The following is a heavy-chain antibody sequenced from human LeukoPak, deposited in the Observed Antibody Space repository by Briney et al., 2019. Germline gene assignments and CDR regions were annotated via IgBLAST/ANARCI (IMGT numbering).Heavy chain of an antibody. D-gene: IGHD3-10*01. CDR3: ARGREYYGSGSYRYFDY. Sequence: SETLSLTCAVYGGSFSGYYWSWIRQPPGKGLEWLGEINHSGSTNYNPSLKSRVTISVDTSKNQFSLKLSSVTAADTAVYYCARGREYYGSGSYRYFDYWGQGTLVTVSS. CDR2: INHSGST. J-gene: IGHJ4*02. V-gene: IGHV4-34*01. CDR1: GGSFSGYY.